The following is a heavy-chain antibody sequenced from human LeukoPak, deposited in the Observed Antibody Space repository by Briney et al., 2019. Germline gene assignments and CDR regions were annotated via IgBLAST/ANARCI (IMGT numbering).Heavy chain of an antibody. CDR1: GFSLSTSGVG. CDR3: VQDGYSYGWGIFDI. Sequence: SGPTLVKPTQTLTLTCTFSGFSLSTSGVGVGWIRQPPGKALEWLALIYWNDDKRYSPSLKSRLTITKDTSKNQVVLTMTNMDPVDTATYFCVQDGYSYGWGIFDIWGQGTMVTVSS. D-gene: IGHD5-12*01. CDR2: IYWNDDK. V-gene: IGHV2-5*01. J-gene: IGHJ3*02.